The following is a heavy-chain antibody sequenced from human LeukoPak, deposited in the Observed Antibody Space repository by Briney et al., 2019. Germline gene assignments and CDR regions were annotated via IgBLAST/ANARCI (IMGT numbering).Heavy chain of an antibody. D-gene: IGHD3-3*01. Sequence: PGGSLRLSCAASGFTFSSYGMHWVRQAPGKGLEWVAFIRYDGSNKYYADSVKGRFTISRDNSKNTLYLQMNSLRAEDTAVDYCAKDTAFFGVVFGYYYYMDVWGKGPTVTVSS. CDR3: AKDTAFFGVVFGYYYYMDV. J-gene: IGHJ6*03. V-gene: IGHV3-30*02. CDR2: IRYDGSNK. CDR1: GFTFSSYG.